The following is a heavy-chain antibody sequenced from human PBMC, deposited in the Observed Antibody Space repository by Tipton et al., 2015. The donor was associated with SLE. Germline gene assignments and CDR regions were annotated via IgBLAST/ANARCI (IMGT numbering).Heavy chain of an antibody. CDR2: IYTSGST. J-gene: IGHJ4*02. V-gene: IGHV4-61*02. CDR1: GGSVSSTTYY. Sequence: TLSLTCTVSGGSVSSTTYYWSWIRQPAGKGLEWIGRIYTSGSTSYNPSLKSRVTISVNTSKNQFSLQLSSVTAADTAVYYCASDQRTVAGRGYFDYWGQGTLVTVSS. D-gene: IGHD6-19*01. CDR3: ASDQRTVAGRGYFDY.